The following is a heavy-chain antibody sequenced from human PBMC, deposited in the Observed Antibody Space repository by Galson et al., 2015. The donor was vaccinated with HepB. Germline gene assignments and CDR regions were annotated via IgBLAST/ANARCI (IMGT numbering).Heavy chain of an antibody. CDR3: AKIEDKGSGWYGSYNYYYGMDV. Sequence: SLRLSCAASGFTFSSYGMHWVRQAPGKGLEWVAFIRYDGSNKYYADSVKGRFTISRDNSKNTLYLQMNSLRAEDTAVYYCAKIEDKGSGWYGSYNYYYGMDVWGQGTTVTVSS. D-gene: IGHD6-19*01. V-gene: IGHV3-30*02. CDR2: IRYDGSNK. J-gene: IGHJ6*02. CDR1: GFTFSSYG.